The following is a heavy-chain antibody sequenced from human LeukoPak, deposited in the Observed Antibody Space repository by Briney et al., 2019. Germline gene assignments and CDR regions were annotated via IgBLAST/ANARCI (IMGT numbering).Heavy chain of an antibody. D-gene: IGHD3-10*01. CDR1: GYRFTSYW. V-gene: IGHV5-51*01. J-gene: IGHJ4*02. CDR2: IYTGDSET. Sequence: HGESLKISCKASGYRFTSYWIAWVRQMPGKGLEWVGIIYTGDSETKYSPSFQGQVTISADKSISTAYLQWSSLKASDTAMYYCARRFGSGSLGFWGQGTQVTVSS. CDR3: ARRFGSGSLGF.